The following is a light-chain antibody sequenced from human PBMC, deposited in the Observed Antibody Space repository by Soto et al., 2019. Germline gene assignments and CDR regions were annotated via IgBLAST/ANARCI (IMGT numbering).Light chain of an antibody. CDR2: AAS. Sequence: DIQLTQSPSSLSAPVGDRVTITCRASPSIRSYLNWYQQKPGKAPKLLIYAASSLQTGVSSRFSGSGSGTDFTLTISNLQPEDFATYYCQQTSSTPTFGGGTKVDIK. CDR1: PSIRSY. V-gene: IGKV1-39*01. J-gene: IGKJ4*01. CDR3: QQTSSTPT.